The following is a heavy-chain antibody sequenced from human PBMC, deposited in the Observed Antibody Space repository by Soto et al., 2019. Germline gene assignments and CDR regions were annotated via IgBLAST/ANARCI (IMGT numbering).Heavy chain of an antibody. CDR1: GGTFSSYA. CDR2: IIPIFGTA. Sequence: GASVKVSCKASGGTFSSYAISWVRQAPGQGLEWMGGIIPIFGTANYAQKFQGRVTITADESTSTAYMELSSLRSEDTAVYYCAAKFRTPMITFGGAHPWGQGTLVTVSS. V-gene: IGHV1-69*13. CDR3: AAKFRTPMITFGGAHP. J-gene: IGHJ4*02. D-gene: IGHD3-16*01.